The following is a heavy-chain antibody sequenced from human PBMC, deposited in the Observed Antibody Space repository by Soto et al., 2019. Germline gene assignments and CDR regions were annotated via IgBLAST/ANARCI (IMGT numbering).Heavy chain of an antibody. D-gene: IGHD1-1*01. J-gene: IGHJ6*02. CDR2: INHRGSL. Sequence: WTWIRHRPGEGLEWFGYINHRGSLYYNPSLESRVSMSVDTSKNQFSLNLSSVTAADTAVYYCARELHQRQGRNMDVLGQGTKVTVSS. V-gene: IGHV4-31*02. CDR3: ARELHQRQGRNMDV.